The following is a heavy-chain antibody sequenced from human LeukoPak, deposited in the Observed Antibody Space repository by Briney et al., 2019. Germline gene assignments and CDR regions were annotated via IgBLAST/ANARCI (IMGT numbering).Heavy chain of an antibody. CDR2: IYTSGST. D-gene: IGHD6-13*01. J-gene: IGHJ5*02. V-gene: IGHV4-61*02. CDR1: GGSISSGSYY. Sequence: SSETLSLTCTVSGGSISSGSYYWSWIRQPAGKGLEWIGRIYTSGSTNYTPSLKSRVTISVDTSKNQFSLKLSSVTAADTAVYYCARGRRSTSWPNWFDPWGQGTLVTVSS. CDR3: ARGRRSTSWPNWFDP.